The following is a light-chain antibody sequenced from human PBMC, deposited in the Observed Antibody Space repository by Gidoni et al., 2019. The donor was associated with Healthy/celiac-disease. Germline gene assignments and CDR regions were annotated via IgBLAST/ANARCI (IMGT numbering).Light chain of an antibody. CDR2: SKN. CDR3: NSRDSSGNHVV. Sequence: SSELTQDPPVSVALGQTVRITCQGDSRRSYYASWYQQKPGQAPVLVIYSKNNRPSGIPDRFSGSSSGNTASLTITGAQAEDEADYYCNSRDSSGNHVVFGGGTKLTVL. CDR1: SRRSYY. V-gene: IGLV3-19*01. J-gene: IGLJ2*01.